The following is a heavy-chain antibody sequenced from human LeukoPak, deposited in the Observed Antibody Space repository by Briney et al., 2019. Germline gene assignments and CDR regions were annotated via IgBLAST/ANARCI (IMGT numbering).Heavy chain of an antibody. J-gene: IGHJ4*02. Sequence: GGSLRLSCEASGFTFSNYGMHWVRQAPGKGLEWVAVLWSDGNNKYYTDSVKGRFTISRDNSKNTLYLQMDSLRAEDTAVYFCAKEGSGVRGSYYFDYWGQGPLVTVSS. CDR3: AKEGSGVRGSYYFDY. V-gene: IGHV3-33*06. D-gene: IGHD3-10*01. CDR1: GFTFSNYG. CDR2: LWSDGNNK.